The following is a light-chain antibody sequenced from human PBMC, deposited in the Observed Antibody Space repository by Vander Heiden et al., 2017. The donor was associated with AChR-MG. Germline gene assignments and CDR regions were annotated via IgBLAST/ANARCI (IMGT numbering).Light chain of an antibody. CDR1: RSLLHSNGYTY. J-gene: IGKJ1*01. V-gene: IGKV2-28*01. Sequence: DIVMTQSPLSLAVSPGESASISCRSSRSLLHSNGYTYLDWYLQKPGQSPQLLIFLVSNRASGVPDRFSGSGSDTDFTLKISRVEAEDVGVYYCMEALQSWTFGQGTRVEIK. CDR3: MEALQSWT. CDR2: LVS.